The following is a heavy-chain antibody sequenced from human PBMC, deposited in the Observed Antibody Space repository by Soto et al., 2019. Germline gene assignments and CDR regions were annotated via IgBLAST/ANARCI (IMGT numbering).Heavy chain of an antibody. V-gene: IGHV5-51*01. CDR3: ARGGVSTRTFDY. CDR1: GYNFAGYW. CDR2: IYPSDSDT. J-gene: IGHJ4*02. D-gene: IGHD3-3*01. Sequence: GESLKISCKGSGYNFAGYWIAWVRQMPGKGLELMGIIYPSDSDTRYRPSFQGQVTISADKSISSAYLQWSSLRASDTAMYYCARGGVSTRTFDYWGQGTPVTV.